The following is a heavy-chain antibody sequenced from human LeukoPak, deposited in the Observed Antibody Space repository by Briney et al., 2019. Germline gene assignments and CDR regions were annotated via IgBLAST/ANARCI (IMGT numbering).Heavy chain of an antibody. D-gene: IGHD3-22*01. CDR1: GGFISNSNYY. J-gene: IGHJ4*01. CDR2: IYYTGRA. Sequence: PSETLSLTCTVSGGFISNSNYYWGWIRQPPGKGLDWIGNIYYTGRAYYNPSLNGRVTISVDTSQNQFSLNLNSMTAAATAVYYCIRLYYYDSSRPPLWGPGTLVVVSS. V-gene: IGHV4-39*01. CDR3: IRLYYYDSSRPPL.